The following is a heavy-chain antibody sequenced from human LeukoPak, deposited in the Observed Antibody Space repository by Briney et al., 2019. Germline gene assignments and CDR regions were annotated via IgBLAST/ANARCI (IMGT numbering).Heavy chain of an antibody. Sequence: SVKVSCKASGGTFSSYAISWVRQAPGQGLEWMGGIIPIFGTANYAQKFQGRVTITTDESTSTAYMELSSLRSEDTAVYYCASAGVHSSSWSRTEYWGQGTLVTVSS. J-gene: IGHJ4*02. V-gene: IGHV1-69*05. CDR1: GGTFSSYA. CDR2: IIPIFGTA. D-gene: IGHD6-13*01. CDR3: ASAGVHSSSWSRTEY.